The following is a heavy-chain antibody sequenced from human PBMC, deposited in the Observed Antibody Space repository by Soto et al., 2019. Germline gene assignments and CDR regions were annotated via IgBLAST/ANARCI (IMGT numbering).Heavy chain of an antibody. D-gene: IGHD1-1*01. Sequence: GSGPTLVNPTQTLTLTCTFSGFSLSTSGMCVSWIRQPPGKALEWLARIDWDDDKYYSTSLKTRLTISKDTSKNQVVLTMTNMDPVDTATYYCARIRVQSGHFDYWGQGTLVTVSS. J-gene: IGHJ4*02. V-gene: IGHV2-70*11. CDR2: IDWDDDK. CDR3: ARIRVQSGHFDY. CDR1: GFSLSTSGMC.